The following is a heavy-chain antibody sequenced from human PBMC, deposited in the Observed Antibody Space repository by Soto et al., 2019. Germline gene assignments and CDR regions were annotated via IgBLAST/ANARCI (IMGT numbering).Heavy chain of an antibody. V-gene: IGHV3-66*01. CDR2: IYSGSST. J-gene: IGHJ4*02. CDR3: TRGGAAATPFDY. CDR1: GFTVRSNY. Sequence: EVPLVESGGGLVQPGGSLRLSCAASGFTVRSNYMSWVRQAPGKGLEWVSIIYSGSSTYYADSVKGRFTISRDHSKNTLFLQMNSLRVEDTAVYYCTRGGAAATPFDYWGQGTLVTVSS. D-gene: IGHD6-13*01.